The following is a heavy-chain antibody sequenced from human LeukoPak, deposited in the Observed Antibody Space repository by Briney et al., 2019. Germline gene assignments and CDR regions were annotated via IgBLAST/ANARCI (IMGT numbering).Heavy chain of an antibody. CDR3: VRGTTYSSTKADF. D-gene: IGHD6-13*01. V-gene: IGHV3-74*01. Sequence: GGSLRLSCAASGFAFSSCWMHWVRQAPGKGLVWVSRINGDGSSTGYADSVKGRLTISRDNANNMMYLQMDSLRAEDSATYYCVRGTTYSSTKADFWGQGTLVTVSS. J-gene: IGHJ4*02. CDR1: GFAFSSCW. CDR2: INGDGSST.